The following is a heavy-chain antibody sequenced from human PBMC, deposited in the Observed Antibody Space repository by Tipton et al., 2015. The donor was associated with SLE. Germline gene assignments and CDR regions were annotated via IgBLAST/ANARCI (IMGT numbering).Heavy chain of an antibody. CDR1: GFTFSDFA. J-gene: IGHJ4*02. Sequence: SLRLSCATSGFTFSDFAMTWVRQAPGKGLEWVAFIRYDGSKTYHSDSVNGRITISRDNSKNTVYLQMNSLRPEDTAVYYCAKDKFGGGPMEHWGQGTLVTVSS. V-gene: IGHV3-30*02. CDR3: AKDKFGGGPMEH. CDR2: IRYDGSKT. D-gene: IGHD1-1*01.